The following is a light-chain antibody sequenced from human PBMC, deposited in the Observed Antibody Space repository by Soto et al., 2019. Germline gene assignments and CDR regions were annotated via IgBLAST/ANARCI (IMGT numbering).Light chain of an antibody. CDR1: QSVGSAD. J-gene: IGKJ1*01. V-gene: IGKV3-20*01. CDR3: QQYGSTPPT. Sequence: DIVLTQSPGTLSLSPGERATLSCRASQSVGSADLAWYQKIPGQAPRLLIYGTSYRATGIPDRFSGSGSRTDFTLTVSRLEPEDFAVYYCQQYGSTPPTFGQGTKVDIK. CDR2: GTS.